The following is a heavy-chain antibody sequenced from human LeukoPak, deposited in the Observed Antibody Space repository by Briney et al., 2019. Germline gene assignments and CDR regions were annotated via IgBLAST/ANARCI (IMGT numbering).Heavy chain of an antibody. V-gene: IGHV4-39*01. CDR1: GGSISSSSYY. CDR2: IYYSGST. D-gene: IGHD6-19*01. CDR3: ARSRSYYFDH. Sequence: PSETLSLTCTVSGGSISSSSYYWGWIRQPPGKGLEWIGSIYYSGSTYYNPSLKSRVTISVDTSKNQFSLKVRSVTAADTAVYYCARSRSYYFDHWGQGTLVTVSS. J-gene: IGHJ4*02.